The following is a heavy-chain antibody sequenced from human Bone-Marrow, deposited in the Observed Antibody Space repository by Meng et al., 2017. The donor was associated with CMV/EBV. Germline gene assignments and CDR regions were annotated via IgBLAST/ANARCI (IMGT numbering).Heavy chain of an antibody. Sequence: SETLSLTCAVYGGSFSGYYWSWIRQPPGKGLEWIGEINHGGSTNYNPSLKSRVTISVDTSKNQFSLKLSSVTAADTAVYYCARGNKSSSPPARRGLRNNWFDPWGQGTLVTVSS. CDR3: ARGNKSSSPPARRGLRNNWFDP. CDR1: GGSFSGYY. D-gene: IGHD6-13*01. J-gene: IGHJ5*02. CDR2: INHGGST. V-gene: IGHV4-34*01.